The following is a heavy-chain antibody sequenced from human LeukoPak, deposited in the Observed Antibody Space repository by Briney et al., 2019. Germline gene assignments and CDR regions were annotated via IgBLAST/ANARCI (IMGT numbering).Heavy chain of an antibody. D-gene: IGHD5-12*01. CDR1: DGSISSSSYY. Sequence: SETLSLTCTVSDGSISSSSYYWGWIRQPPGKGLEWIGSIYYSGSTYYNPSLKSRVTISVDTSKNQFSLKLSSVTAADTAVYYCARVDIVAMTLDYWGQGTLVTVSS. J-gene: IGHJ4*02. V-gene: IGHV4-39*07. CDR3: ARVDIVAMTLDY. CDR2: IYYSGST.